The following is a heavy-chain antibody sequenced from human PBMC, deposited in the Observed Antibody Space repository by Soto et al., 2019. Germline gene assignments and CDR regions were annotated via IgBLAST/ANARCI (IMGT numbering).Heavy chain of an antibody. CDR2: INHSGST. D-gene: IGHD1-7*01. CDR1: GGSFSGYY. CDR3: ARDRPHLHETTGRIDS. Sequence: SETLSLTCAVYGGSFSGYYWSWIRQPPGKGLEWIGEINHSGSTNYNPSLKSRVTISVDTSKNQFSLKLTSVTAADTAVYYCARDRPHLHETTGRIDSWGQGMLVTVSS. J-gene: IGHJ4*02. V-gene: IGHV4-34*01.